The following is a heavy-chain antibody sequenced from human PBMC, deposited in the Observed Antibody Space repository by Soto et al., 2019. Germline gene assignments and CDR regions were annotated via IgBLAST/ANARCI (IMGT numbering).Heavy chain of an antibody. CDR3: ARQTFDSSGYFTWGYFDY. D-gene: IGHD3-22*01. CDR2: ISYDGSNK. Sequence: QVQLVESGGGVVQPGRSLRLSCAASGFTFSSYAMHWGRQAPGKGLDWVAVISYDGSNKYYADAVKGGFTISRDNSKNTLYLQMTSLRADDTAVYYCARQTFDSSGYFTWGYFDYWGQGTLVTVSS. CDR1: GFTFSSYA. J-gene: IGHJ4*02. V-gene: IGHV3-30-3*01.